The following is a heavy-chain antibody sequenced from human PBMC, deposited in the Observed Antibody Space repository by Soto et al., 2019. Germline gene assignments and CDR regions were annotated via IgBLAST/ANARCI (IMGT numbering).Heavy chain of an antibody. V-gene: IGHV3-33*01. D-gene: IGHD2-8*01. Sequence: QVQLVESGGGVVQPGRSLRLSCAASGFTFSRYGMHWVRQAPGKGLGWVAVIWYDGSIQYYGDSVEGRFIISRDDSKNTLYLQMNGLRAEDTAIYYCARDIGTNGHYLLDYWGQGTLVTVSS. CDR1: GFTFSRYG. CDR2: IWYDGSIQ. CDR3: ARDIGTNGHYLLDY. J-gene: IGHJ4*02.